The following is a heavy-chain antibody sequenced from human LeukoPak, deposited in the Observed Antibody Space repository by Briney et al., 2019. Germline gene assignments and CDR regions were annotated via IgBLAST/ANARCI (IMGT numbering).Heavy chain of an antibody. V-gene: IGHV3-48*03. CDR1: GFTFSSYD. Sequence: PGGSLRLSCAASGFTFSSYDMNWVRQAPGKGLECLSYISSSGSNTYFAGSVKSRLTISRDNAKNSLYLQMSSLRAEDTAVYYCARVPRDGYSYGFYDYWGQGTLVTVSS. CDR3: ARVPRDGYSYGFYDY. CDR2: ISSSGSNT. D-gene: IGHD5-18*01. J-gene: IGHJ4*02.